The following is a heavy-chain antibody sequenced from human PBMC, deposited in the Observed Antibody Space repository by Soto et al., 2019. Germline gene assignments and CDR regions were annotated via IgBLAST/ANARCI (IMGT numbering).Heavy chain of an antibody. D-gene: IGHD3-9*01. J-gene: IGHJ6*02. CDR3: ARDKDILTGYYSNCGMDV. V-gene: IGHV1-3*01. Sequence: ASVKVSCKASGYTFTSYAMNWVRQAPGQRLEWMGWINAGNGNTKYSQKFQGRVTITRDTSASTAYMELSSLRSEDTAVYYCARDKDILTGYYSNCGMDVWGQGTTVTVSS. CDR2: INAGNGNT. CDR1: GYTFTSYA.